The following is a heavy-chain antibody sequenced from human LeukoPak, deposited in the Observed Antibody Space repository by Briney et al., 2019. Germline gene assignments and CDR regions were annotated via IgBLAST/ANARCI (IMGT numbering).Heavy chain of an antibody. Sequence: SETLSLTCSVSVYSFTSGHSWGCIRHPPGKGLEWIANIYHNGSAHYNPSLKSRVTISVDTSKNQFYQKLSSVTAADTAVYCTSTTCILRGFDYWGQGTLVTVSS. V-gene: IGHV4-38-2*01. CDR2: IYHNGSA. D-gene: IGHD2-2*01. CDR3: STTCILRGFDY. J-gene: IGHJ4*02. CDR1: VYSFTSGHS.